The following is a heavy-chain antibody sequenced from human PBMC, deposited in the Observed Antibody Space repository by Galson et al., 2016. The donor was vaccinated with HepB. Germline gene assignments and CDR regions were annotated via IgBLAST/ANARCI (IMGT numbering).Heavy chain of an antibody. J-gene: IGHJ5*02. CDR2: IYWDDGK. V-gene: IGHV2-5*02. D-gene: IGHD6-13*01. CDR1: GFSLSTSGVG. CDR3: VHRRGSSSWYFWNRFDP. Sequence: PALVKPTQTLTLTCTFSGFSLSTSGVGVGWIRQPPGKALEWLALIYWDDGKRYSPSLKSRLTITEDTPKNQVVLAMTNMDPVDTATYYCVHRRGSSSWYFWNRFDPWGQGTLVTVSS.